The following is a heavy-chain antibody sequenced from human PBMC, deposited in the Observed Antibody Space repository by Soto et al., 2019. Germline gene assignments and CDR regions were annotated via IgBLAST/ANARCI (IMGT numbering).Heavy chain of an antibody. V-gene: IGHV5-51*01. D-gene: IGHD2-2*01. CDR1: GDISTSYG. CDR2: IDPGDSDT. Sequence: PGESLKISWKGSGDISTSYGFGWVRQMPGKGLEWMVIIDPGDSDTRYSPSFQGQVTISADKSISTAYLQWSSLKASDTAMYYCARHFEPALAYYFDYRGQGNLLPVSS. J-gene: IGHJ4*02. CDR3: ARHFEPALAYYFDY.